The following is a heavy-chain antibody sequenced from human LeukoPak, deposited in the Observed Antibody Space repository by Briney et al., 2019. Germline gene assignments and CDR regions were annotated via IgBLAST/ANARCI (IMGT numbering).Heavy chain of an antibody. Sequence: GGSLRLSCAASGFTFSSYEMNWVRQAPGRGLEWVSYISSSGSTIYYADSVKGRFTISRDNAKNSLYLQMNSLRAEDTAVYYCARGITMVRGVPLFDYWGQGTLVTVSS. CDR3: ARGITMVRGVPLFDY. V-gene: IGHV3-48*03. CDR2: ISSSGSTI. CDR1: GFTFSSYE. J-gene: IGHJ4*02. D-gene: IGHD3-10*01.